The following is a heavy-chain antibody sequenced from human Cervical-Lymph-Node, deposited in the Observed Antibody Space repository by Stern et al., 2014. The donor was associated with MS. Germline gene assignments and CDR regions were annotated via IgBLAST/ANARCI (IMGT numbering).Heavy chain of an antibody. J-gene: IGHJ4*02. CDR2: INPSGGST. V-gene: IGHV1-46*01. CDR3: ARTYYDSSGYQGENYFDY. D-gene: IGHD3-22*01. CDR1: GYTFTSYY. Sequence: QVQLVQSGAEVKKPGASVKVSCKASGYTFTSYYMHWVRQAPGQGLEWMGIINPSGGSTSYAQKFQGRVNMTRDTSTSTVYMELSSLRSEDTAVYYCARTYYDSSGYQGENYFDYWGQGTLVTVSS.